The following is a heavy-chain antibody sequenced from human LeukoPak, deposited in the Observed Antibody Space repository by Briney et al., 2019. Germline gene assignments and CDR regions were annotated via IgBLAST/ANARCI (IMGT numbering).Heavy chain of an antibody. D-gene: IGHD3-9*01. J-gene: IGHJ4*02. CDR1: GGSFSGYY. CDR3: ARGTYDIGDYYFDY. V-gene: IGHV4-34*01. CDR2: INHSGST. Sequence: SETLSLTCAVYGGSFSGYYWSWIRQPPGKGLEWIGEINHSGSTNYNPSLKSRVTISVDTSKNQFSLKLSSVSAADTAVYYCARGTYDIGDYYFDYWGQGTLVTVSS.